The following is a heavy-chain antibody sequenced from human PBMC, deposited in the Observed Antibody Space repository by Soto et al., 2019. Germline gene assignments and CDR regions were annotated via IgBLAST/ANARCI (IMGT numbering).Heavy chain of an antibody. J-gene: IGHJ3*02. CDR2: ISYDGSNK. D-gene: IGHD3-22*01. CDR3: ARAQKYYYDSSGYRGAFDI. Sequence: QVQLVESGGGVVQPGRSLRLSCAASGFTFSSYVMHWVRQAPGKGLEWVAVISYDGSNKYYADSVKGRFTISRDNSKNMLYLQMNSLRAEDTAVYYCARAQKYYYDSSGYRGAFDIWGQGTMVTVSS. CDR1: GFTFSSYV. V-gene: IGHV3-30-3*01.